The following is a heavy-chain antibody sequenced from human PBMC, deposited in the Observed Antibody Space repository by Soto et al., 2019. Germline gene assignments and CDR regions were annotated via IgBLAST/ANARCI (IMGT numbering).Heavy chain of an antibody. D-gene: IGHD3-22*01. CDR2: IYYSGST. CDR1: GGSISSYY. Sequence: PSETLSLTSTVSGGSISSYYWSWIRQPPGKGLEWIGYIYYSGSTNYNPSLKSRVTISVDTSKNQFSLKLSSVTAADTAVYYCARGFTYYYDSSGFDYWGQGTLVTVSS. J-gene: IGHJ4*02. V-gene: IGHV4-59*01. CDR3: ARGFTYYYDSSGFDY.